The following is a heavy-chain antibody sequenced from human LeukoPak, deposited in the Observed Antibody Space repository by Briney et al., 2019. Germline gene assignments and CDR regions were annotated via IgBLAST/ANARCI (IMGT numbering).Heavy chain of an antibody. J-gene: IGHJ4*02. D-gene: IGHD1-26*01. Sequence: PGGSLRLSCAASGFTFSSFPMHWVRQAPGKGLEWVAVISYDGSNKYYADSVKGRFTISRDNSKNTLYLQMNSLRAEDTAVYYCASGGVGASRFYWGQGTLVTVSS. CDR3: ASGGVGASRFY. CDR1: GFTFSSFP. CDR2: ISYDGSNK. V-gene: IGHV3-30*04.